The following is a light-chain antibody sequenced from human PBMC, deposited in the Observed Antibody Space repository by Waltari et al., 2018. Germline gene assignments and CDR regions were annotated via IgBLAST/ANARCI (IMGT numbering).Light chain of an antibody. V-gene: IGKV3-20*01. CDR3: QWYGSSPLLT. CDR2: GAS. J-gene: IGKJ4*01. Sequence: EIVLTRSPGTLSLSPGERATLSCRASQSFSSSFLAWYQQRPGQAPRLLIYGASNRAAGIPDRFSGSGSGTDFTLTISRLEPEDFAVYYCQWYGSSPLLTFGGGTTVAIK. CDR1: QSFSSSF.